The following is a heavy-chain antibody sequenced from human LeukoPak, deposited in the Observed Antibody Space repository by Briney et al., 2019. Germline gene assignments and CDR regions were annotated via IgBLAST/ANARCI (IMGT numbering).Heavy chain of an antibody. J-gene: IGHJ4*02. CDR1: GFTFSSYG. D-gene: IGHD6-19*01. V-gene: IGHV3-30*03. CDR2: ISYDGTNK. Sequence: GRSLRLSCAASGFTFSSYGMHRVRQAPGKELEWVAVISYDGTNKYYADSVKGRFTISRDNSKNTLYLQMDSLRTEDTAVYHCSRLELYDSGWYGSIDYWGQGTLVAVSS. CDR3: SRLELYDSGWYGSIDY.